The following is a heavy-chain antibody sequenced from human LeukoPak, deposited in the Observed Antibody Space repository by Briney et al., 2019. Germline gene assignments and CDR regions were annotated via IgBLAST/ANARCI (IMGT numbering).Heavy chain of an antibody. CDR2: INQDGTEK. V-gene: IGHV3-7*01. Sequence: PGGSLRLSCAASGFTFTTYWMSWVRQLPGKGLEWVANINQDGTEKYYVDSVKGRFTISRDNSKNTLYLQMNSLRAEDTAVYYCAKVGADFDYWGQGTLVTVSS. D-gene: IGHD1-26*01. CDR3: AKVGADFDY. J-gene: IGHJ4*02. CDR1: GFTFTTYW.